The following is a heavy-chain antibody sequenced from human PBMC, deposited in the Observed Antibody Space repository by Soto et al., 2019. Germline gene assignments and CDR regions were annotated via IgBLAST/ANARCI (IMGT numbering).Heavy chain of an antibody. Sequence: PSETLSLTCTVSGGSISSSSYYWGWIRQPPGKGLEWIGSIYYSGSTYYNPSLKSRVTISVDTSKNQFSLKLSSVTAADTAVYYCARLSGIYYYGMDVWGQGTTVTVSS. CDR1: GGSISSSSYY. V-gene: IGHV4-39*01. CDR2: IYYSGST. CDR3: ARLSGIYYYGMDV. D-gene: IGHD1-20*01. J-gene: IGHJ6*02.